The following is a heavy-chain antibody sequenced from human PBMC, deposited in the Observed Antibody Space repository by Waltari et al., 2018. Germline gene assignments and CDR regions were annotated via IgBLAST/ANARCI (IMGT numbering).Heavy chain of an antibody. D-gene: IGHD6-13*01. Sequence: QVQLVQSGAEVTKPGASVTVSCKASGYTFTSYDINWGRQATGQGLEWMGWMNPNSGNTGYAQKFQDRVTMTRNTSISTAYMELSSLRSEDTAVYYCASQTIAAAGVDWGQGTLVTVSS. J-gene: IGHJ4*02. CDR3: ASQTIAAAGVD. V-gene: IGHV1-8*01. CDR1: GYTFTSYD. CDR2: MNPNSGNT.